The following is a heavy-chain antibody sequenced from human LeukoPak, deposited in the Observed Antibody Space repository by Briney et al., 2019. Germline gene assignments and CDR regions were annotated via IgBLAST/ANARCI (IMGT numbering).Heavy chain of an antibody. CDR2: ISSSGSTI. CDR1: GFTFSDYY. CDR3: ARDLSGSSRYGYYFAY. D-gene: IGHD1-26*01. Sequence: PGGALRLSCAASGFTFSDYYMSWIRQAPGKGLEWVSYISSSGSTIYYADSVKGRFTISRDNAKNSLYLQMNSLRAEDTAVYYCARDLSGSSRYGYYFAYWGQGPLVTVSS. J-gene: IGHJ4*02. V-gene: IGHV3-11*04.